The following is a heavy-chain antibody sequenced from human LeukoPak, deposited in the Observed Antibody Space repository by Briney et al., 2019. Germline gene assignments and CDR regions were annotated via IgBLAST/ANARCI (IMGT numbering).Heavy chain of an antibody. V-gene: IGHV4-59*12. CDR1: GVSISSYY. D-gene: IGHD3-16*02. Sequence: SETLSLTCTVSGVSISSYYWSWIRQPPGKGLEWIGYIDYSGTTNYNPSLKSRVTMSVDTSKNQFSLKLSSVTAADTAVYYCAREGVWRSYRYWGQGTLVTVSS. CDR2: IDYSGTT. CDR3: AREGVWRSYRY. J-gene: IGHJ4*02.